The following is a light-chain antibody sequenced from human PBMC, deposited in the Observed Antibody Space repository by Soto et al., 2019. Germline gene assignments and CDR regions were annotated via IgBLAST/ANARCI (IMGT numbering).Light chain of an antibody. CDR2: GAS. J-gene: IGKJ1*01. Sequence: AAVSVSKKERASLSCRASQNVSNNLAWYQQKPGLPPRLLIYGASTRATGIPARFSGGGSETEFTLTIISLQSEDFAVYNCHPSHILWPFAQGTMV. CDR1: QNVSNN. CDR3: HPSHILWP. V-gene: IGKV3-15*01.